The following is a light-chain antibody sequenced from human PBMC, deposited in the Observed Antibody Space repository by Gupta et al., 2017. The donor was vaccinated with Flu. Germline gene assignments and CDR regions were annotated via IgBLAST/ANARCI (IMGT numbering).Light chain of an antibody. J-gene: IGLJ3*02. Sequence: SVLTPPPSASGTPGPRVTISCSGSSSNIGSNYVYWYQQLPGTAPKLLIYRNNQRPSGVPDRFSGSKSGTSASLAISGLRSEDEADYYCAAWDDSLSGWVFGGGTKLTVL. CDR3: AAWDDSLSGWV. V-gene: IGLV1-47*01. CDR2: RNN. CDR1: SSNIGSNY.